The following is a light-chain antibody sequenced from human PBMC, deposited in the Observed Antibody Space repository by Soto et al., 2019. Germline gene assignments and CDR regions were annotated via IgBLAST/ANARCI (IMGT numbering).Light chain of an antibody. J-gene: IGKJ4*01. CDR2: AAS. CDR1: QGINDR. V-gene: IGKV1-27*01. CDR3: HDSYRGPVT. Sequence: DIQMTQSPSSLSASVGDRVTIACRASQGINDRLAWYQQKPGQAPYLLIFAASTLRSGVPSRFSGSGSGADFTLTISSLQPEDGATYYCHDSYRGPVTFGGGTKVDI.